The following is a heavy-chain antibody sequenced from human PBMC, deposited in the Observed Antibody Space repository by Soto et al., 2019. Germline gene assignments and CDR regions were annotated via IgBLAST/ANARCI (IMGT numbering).Heavy chain of an antibody. V-gene: IGHV4-59*12. Sequence: SETLSLTCTVSGGSISSYYWSWIRQPPGKGLEWIGYIYYSGSTYYNPSLKSRVTISVDTSKNQFSLKLSSVTAADTAVYYCARATGAEYFQHWGQGTLVTVSS. CDR1: GGSISSYY. CDR3: ARATGAEYFQH. D-gene: IGHD3-10*01. J-gene: IGHJ1*01. CDR2: IYYSGST.